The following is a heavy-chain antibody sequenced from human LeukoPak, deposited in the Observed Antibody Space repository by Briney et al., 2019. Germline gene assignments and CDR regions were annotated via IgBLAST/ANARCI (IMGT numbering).Heavy chain of an antibody. Sequence: GASVKVSCKASGYTFTSYGISWVRQAPGQGLEWMGWISAYNGNTNYAQKLQGRVTMTTHTSTSTAYMELRSLRSDDTAVYYCARVHYDILTGYSYFDYWGQGTLVTVSS. D-gene: IGHD3-9*01. CDR1: GYTFTSYG. CDR3: ARVHYDILTGYSYFDY. CDR2: ISAYNGNT. V-gene: IGHV1-18*01. J-gene: IGHJ4*02.